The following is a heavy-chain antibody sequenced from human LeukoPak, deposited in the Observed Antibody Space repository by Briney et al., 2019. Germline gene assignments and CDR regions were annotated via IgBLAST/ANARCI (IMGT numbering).Heavy chain of an antibody. J-gene: IGHJ4*02. CDR2: IRFDGSNE. Sequence: GGSLRLSCAASGFTVSPYGMHWVRQAPGKGLEWVTFIRFDGSNEYYTDSVKGRSTISRDNSKNTLYLQMNSLRAEDTAVYYCAGDFDYWGQGTLVTVSS. CDR3: AGDFDY. CDR1: GFTVSPYG. V-gene: IGHV3-30*02.